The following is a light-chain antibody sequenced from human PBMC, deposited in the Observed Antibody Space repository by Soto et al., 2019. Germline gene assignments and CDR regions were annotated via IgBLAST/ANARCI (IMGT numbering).Light chain of an antibody. J-gene: IGLJ1*01. Sequence: QSVLTQPPSASGTPGLGVTISCSGSSSNIGTNSVDWYQQVPGAAPDLLIHTNNQRPSGVTDRSSASKSGASASLAISGLQSQDEADYYCAAWDDSLKAYVFGNGTRSQS. V-gene: IGLV1-44*01. CDR2: TNN. CDR1: SSNIGTNS. CDR3: AAWDDSLKAYV.